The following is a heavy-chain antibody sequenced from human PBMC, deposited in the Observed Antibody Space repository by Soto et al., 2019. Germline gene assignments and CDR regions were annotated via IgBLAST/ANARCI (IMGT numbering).Heavy chain of an antibody. J-gene: IGHJ4*02. CDR1: GGTFSSYA. V-gene: IGHV1-69*06. CDR2: IIPIFGTA. CDR3: ARAHRRYYDSRGYYYYFDY. Sequence: ASVKVSFKASGGTFSSYAISWVRQAPGQGLEWMGGIIPIFGTANYAQKFQGRVTITADKSTSTAYMELSRLRSEDTAVYYCARAHRRYYDSRGYYYYFDYWGQGTLVTVSS. D-gene: IGHD3-22*01.